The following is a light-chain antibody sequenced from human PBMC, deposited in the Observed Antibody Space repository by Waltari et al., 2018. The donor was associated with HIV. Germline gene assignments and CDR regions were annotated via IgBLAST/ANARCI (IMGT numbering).Light chain of an antibody. V-gene: IGLV3-21*04. CDR2: HDS. J-gene: IGLJ2*01. CDR1: NIGRRS. Sequence: YVLTQAPSESVAPGQTARISCGGDNIGRRSVHWYQQKPGQAPALVIYHDSERPSGIPERFSGSNSGNTATLTISGVEAGDEAHYYCQVWDSHSEQILFGGGTRLTVL. CDR3: QVWDSHSEQIL.